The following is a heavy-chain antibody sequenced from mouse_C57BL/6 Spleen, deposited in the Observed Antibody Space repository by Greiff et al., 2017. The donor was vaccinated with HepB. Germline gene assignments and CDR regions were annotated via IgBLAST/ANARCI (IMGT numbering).Heavy chain of an antibody. CDR3: ARSFDYDALDY. V-gene: IGHV7-3*01. CDR2: IRNKANGYTT. J-gene: IGHJ2*01. D-gene: IGHD2-4*01. Sequence: EVHLVESGGGLVQPGGSLSLSCAASGFTFTDYYMSWVRQPPGKALEWLGFIRNKANGYTTEYSASVKGRFTISRDNSQSILYLQMNALRAEDSATYYCARSFDYDALDYWGQGTTLTVSS. CDR1: GFTFTDYY.